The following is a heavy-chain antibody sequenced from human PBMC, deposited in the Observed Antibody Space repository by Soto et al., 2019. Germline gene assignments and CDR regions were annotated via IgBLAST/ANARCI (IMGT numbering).Heavy chain of an antibody. CDR3: ARDRGYNWSHYGMDV. D-gene: IGHD1-20*01. V-gene: IGHV1-2*04. CDR1: GYTFTGYY. CDR2: INPNSGGT. J-gene: IGHJ6*02. Sequence: ASVKVSCKASGYTFTGYYMHWVRQAPGQGLEWMGWINPNSGGTNYAQKFQGWVTMTRDTSISTAYMELSRLRSDDTAAYYCARDRGYNWSHYGMDVWGQVTTVTVSS.